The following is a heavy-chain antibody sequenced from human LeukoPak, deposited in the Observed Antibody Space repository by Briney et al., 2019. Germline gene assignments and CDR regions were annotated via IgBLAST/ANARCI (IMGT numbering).Heavy chain of an antibody. CDR3: ARERGTMVRGVIPDY. CDR1: GFTFMMYG. Sequence: GGSLRLSCAASGFTFMMYGMTWVRQAPGKGLEWVSGISGSGGSANYADSVKGRFTISRDNSKNTVYLQMSSLRAEDTAVYYCARERGTMVRGVIPDYWGQGTLVTVSS. D-gene: IGHD3-10*01. J-gene: IGHJ4*02. V-gene: IGHV3-23*01. CDR2: ISGSGGSA.